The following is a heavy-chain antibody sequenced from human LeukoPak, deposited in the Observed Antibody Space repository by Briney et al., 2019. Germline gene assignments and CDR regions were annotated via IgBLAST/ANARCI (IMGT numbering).Heavy chain of an antibody. D-gene: IGHD3-22*01. J-gene: IGHJ4*02. CDR2: ISYDGSNK. Sequence: GGSLRLSCAASGFTFSSYAMHWVRQAPGKGLEWVAVISYDGSNKYYADSVKGRFTISRDNSKNTLYLQMNSLRAEDTAVYYCATHYYDSSGYYSPDSWGQGTPVTVSS. V-gene: IGHV3-30-3*01. CDR1: GFTFSSYA. CDR3: ATHYYDSSGYYSPDS.